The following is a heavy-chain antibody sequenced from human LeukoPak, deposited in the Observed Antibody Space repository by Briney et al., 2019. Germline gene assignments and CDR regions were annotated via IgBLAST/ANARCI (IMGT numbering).Heavy chain of an antibody. CDR3: TTDPFEQGFDY. Sequence: GGTLRLSCAASGFTFSNAWMSWVRQAPGKGLEWVGRIKSKTDGGTTDYAAPVKGRFTISRDDSKNTLYLQMNSLKTEDTAVYYCTTDPFEQGFDYWGQGTLVTVSS. V-gene: IGHV3-15*01. CDR2: IKSKTDGGTT. D-gene: IGHD1/OR15-1a*01. J-gene: IGHJ4*02. CDR1: GFTFSNAW.